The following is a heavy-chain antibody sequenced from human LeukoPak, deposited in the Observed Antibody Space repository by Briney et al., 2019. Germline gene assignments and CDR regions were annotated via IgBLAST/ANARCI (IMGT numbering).Heavy chain of an antibody. Sequence: SVKVSCKASGGTFSSYAISWVRQAPGQGLEWMGRIIPILGIANYAQKFQGRVTITADKSTSTAYMELSSLRSEDTAVYYCAFISYYYDSSGYLDYWGQGILVTVSS. CDR2: IIPILGIA. CDR1: GGTFSSYA. CDR3: AFISYYYDSSGYLDY. V-gene: IGHV1-69*04. D-gene: IGHD3-22*01. J-gene: IGHJ4*02.